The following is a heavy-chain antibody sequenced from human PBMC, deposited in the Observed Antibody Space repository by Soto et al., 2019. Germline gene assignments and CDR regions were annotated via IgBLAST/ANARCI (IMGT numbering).Heavy chain of an antibody. CDR3: ARDMDYYDSSGYSYYYGMEV. CDR2: IWYDGSNK. J-gene: IGHJ6*02. V-gene: IGHV3-33*01. D-gene: IGHD3-22*01. CDR1: GFTFSSYG. Sequence: GGSLRLSCAASGFTFSSYGMHWVRQAPGKGLEWVAVIWYDGSNKYYADSVKGRFTISRDNSKNTLYLQMNSLRAEDTAVYYCARDMDYYDSSGYSYYYGMEVWGQGTTVTAP.